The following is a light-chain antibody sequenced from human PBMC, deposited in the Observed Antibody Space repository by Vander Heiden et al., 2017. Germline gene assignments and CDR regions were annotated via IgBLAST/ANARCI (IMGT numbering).Light chain of an antibody. Sequence: QSALTQPASVSGSAGQSIASAGTGTSTDVGCYNYVSWFQQHPGKAPKLMIYEVSHRPSGVSNRFSASKSGNTASLTISGLQAEDEADYYCTSYTSRSTLVFGGGTKLTVL. V-gene: IGLV2-14*01. CDR3: TSYTSRSTLV. CDR2: EVS. CDR1: STDVGCYNY. J-gene: IGLJ2*01.